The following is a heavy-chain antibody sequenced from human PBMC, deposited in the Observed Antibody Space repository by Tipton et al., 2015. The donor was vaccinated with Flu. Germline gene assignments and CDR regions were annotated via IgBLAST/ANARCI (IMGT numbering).Heavy chain of an antibody. V-gene: IGHV3-7*03. CDR1: GFAFSGDW. CDR2: INPDGGQK. Sequence: SLRLSCVASGFAFSGDWMSWVRQAPGKGPEWVANINPDGGQKYYVDSVRGRFTISRDNTKNSLSLQMDSLRVEDTAMYYCARGGIWPSDYWGQGTLVTVSS. J-gene: IGHJ4*02. CDR3: ARGGIWPSDY. D-gene: IGHD1-14*01.